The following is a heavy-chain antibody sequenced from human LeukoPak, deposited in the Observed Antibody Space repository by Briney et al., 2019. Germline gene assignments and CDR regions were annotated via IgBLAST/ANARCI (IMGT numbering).Heavy chain of an antibody. CDR2: ISGSGGST. Sequence: PGGSLRLSCAASGFTFSNYAMSWVRQAPGKGLEWVSAISGSGGSTYYADSVEGRFTISRDNSKNTLYLQMNSLRAEDTAVYYCAKGTYYYDSSAVPLWGQGTLVTVSS. CDR3: AKGTYYYDSSAVPL. D-gene: IGHD3-22*01. V-gene: IGHV3-23*01. CDR1: GFTFSNYA. J-gene: IGHJ4*02.